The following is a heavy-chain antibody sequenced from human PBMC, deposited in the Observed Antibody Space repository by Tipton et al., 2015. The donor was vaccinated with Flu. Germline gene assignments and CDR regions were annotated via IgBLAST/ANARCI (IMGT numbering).Heavy chain of an antibody. CDR1: GGTFSSYA. Sequence: QLVQSGPEVKKPGSSVKVSCKASGGTFSSYAISWVRQAPGQGLEWMGWIIPIFGTANYAQKFQGRVTITADESTSTAYMELSSLRSEDTAVYYCARGLDINYYDSSGSYYFDYWGQGTLVNVSS. V-gene: IGHV1-69*01. J-gene: IGHJ4*02. CDR3: ARGLDINYYDSSGSYYFDY. D-gene: IGHD3-22*01. CDR2: IIPIFGTA.